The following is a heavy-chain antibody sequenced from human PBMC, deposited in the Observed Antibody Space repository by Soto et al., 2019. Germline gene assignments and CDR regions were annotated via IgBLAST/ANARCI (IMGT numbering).Heavy chain of an antibody. CDR2: IYYSGST. V-gene: IGHV4-39*01. J-gene: IGHJ6*02. Sequence: SETLSLTCTVSGGSISSSSYYWGWIRQPPGKGLEWIGSIYYSGSTYYNPSLKSRVTISVDTSKNQFSLKLSSVTAAGTAVYYCARRLYYDSSGFEGGGMDVWGQGTTVTVSS. D-gene: IGHD3-22*01. CDR1: GGSISSSSYY. CDR3: ARRLYYDSSGFEGGGMDV.